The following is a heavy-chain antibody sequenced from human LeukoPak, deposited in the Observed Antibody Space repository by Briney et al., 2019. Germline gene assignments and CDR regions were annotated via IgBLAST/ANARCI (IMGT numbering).Heavy chain of an antibody. J-gene: IGHJ4*02. V-gene: IGHV1-24*01. CDR3: AAMYGGNWNPFDY. Sequence: ASVKVFCKVSGYTLTELSMHWVRQAPGKGLEWMGGFDPEDGETIYAQKFQGRVTMTEDTSTDTAYMELSSLRSEDTALYYCAAMYGGNWNPFDYWGQGTLVTVSS. CDR2: FDPEDGET. D-gene: IGHD4-23*01. CDR1: GYTLTELS.